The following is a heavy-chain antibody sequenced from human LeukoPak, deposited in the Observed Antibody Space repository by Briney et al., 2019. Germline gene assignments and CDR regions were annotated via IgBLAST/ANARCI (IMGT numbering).Heavy chain of an antibody. V-gene: IGHV1-24*01. CDR2: FDPEDGET. CDR1: GHTLTELS. CDR3: ATGEAAGASDFDY. Sequence: ASVKVSCKVSGHTLTELSMHWVRQAPGKGLEWMGGFDPEDGETIYAQKFQGRVTMTEDTSTDTAYMELSSLRSEDTAVYYCATGEAAGASDFDYWGQGTLVTVSS. D-gene: IGHD6-13*01. J-gene: IGHJ4*02.